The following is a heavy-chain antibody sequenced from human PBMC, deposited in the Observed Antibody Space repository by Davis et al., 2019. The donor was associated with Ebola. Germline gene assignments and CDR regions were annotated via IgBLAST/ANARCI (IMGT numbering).Heavy chain of an antibody. CDR2: IYYSGST. J-gene: IGHJ4*02. Sequence: SETLSLTCTVSGGSISSYYWSWIRQPPGKGLEWIGSIYYSGSTYYNPSLKSRVTISVDTSKNQFSLKLSSVTAADTAVYYCARGLGYCSSTSCYPTPFDYWGQGTLVTVSS. CDR1: GGSISSYY. V-gene: IGHV4-59*12. CDR3: ARGLGYCSSTSCYPTPFDY. D-gene: IGHD2-2*01.